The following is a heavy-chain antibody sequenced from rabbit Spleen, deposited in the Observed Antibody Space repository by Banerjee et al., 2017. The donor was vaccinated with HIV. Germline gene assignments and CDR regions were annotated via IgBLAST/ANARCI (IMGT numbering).Heavy chain of an antibody. CDR1: GFTISNYW. CDR3: ARDSGTSFSSYGMDL. J-gene: IGHJ6*01. CDR2: IYAGSSGTT. D-gene: IGHD8-1*01. V-gene: IGHV1S45*01. Sequence: QEQLEESGGRLVQPGGSLTLSCKASGFTISNYWMCWVRQAPGKGLEWIACIYAGSSGTTYYASWAKGRFTISKTSSTTVTLQMTSLTAADTATYFCARDSGTSFSSYGMDLWGQGTLVTVS.